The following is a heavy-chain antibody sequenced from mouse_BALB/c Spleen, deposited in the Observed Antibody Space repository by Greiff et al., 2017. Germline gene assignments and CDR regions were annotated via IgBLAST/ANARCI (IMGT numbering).Heavy chain of an antibody. CDR3: NARSTRVTTGIIWAMDY. V-gene: IGHV14-4*02. J-gene: IGHJ4*01. CDR2: IDPENGDT. Sequence: VQLQQSGAELVRSGASVKLSCTASGFNIKDYYMHWVKQRPEQGLEWIGWIDPENGDTEYAPKFQGKAAMTADTSSNTAYLQLSSLTSEDTAVYYCNARSTRVTTGIIWAMDYWGQGTSVTVSS. CDR1: GFNIKDYY. D-gene: IGHD2-2*01.